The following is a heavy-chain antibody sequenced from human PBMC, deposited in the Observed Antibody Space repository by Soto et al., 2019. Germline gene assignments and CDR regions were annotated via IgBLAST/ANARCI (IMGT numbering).Heavy chain of an antibody. J-gene: IGHJ4*02. CDR3: ARDPDLYGSGPDQ. Sequence: QVKLVQSGAEGKNLGAQVKVPCKAFGSAFPINYIHWVRQAPGQGLEWMGIIVPSGGSTNFAQRFRGRLTMTSDTSTNTVYLELHSLRSDDTAVYYCARDPDLYGSGPDQWGQGTLVTVSS. CDR1: GSAFPINY. V-gene: IGHV1-46*03. D-gene: IGHD3-10*01. CDR2: IVPSGGST.